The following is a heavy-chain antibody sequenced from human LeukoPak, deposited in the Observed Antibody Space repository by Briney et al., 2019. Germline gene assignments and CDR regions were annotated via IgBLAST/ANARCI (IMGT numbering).Heavy chain of an antibody. D-gene: IGHD3-22*01. J-gene: IGHJ3*02. CDR1: GGSISSYY. CDR3: ARIWLYAFDI. CDR2: IYYSGST. Sequence: SETLSLTCTVSGGSISSYYWSWIRQPPRKGLEWIGYIYYSGSTTYNPSLKSRVTISVDTSKNHFSLKLTSVTAADTAVYYCARIWLYAFDIWGQGTMVTVSS. V-gene: IGHV4-59*01.